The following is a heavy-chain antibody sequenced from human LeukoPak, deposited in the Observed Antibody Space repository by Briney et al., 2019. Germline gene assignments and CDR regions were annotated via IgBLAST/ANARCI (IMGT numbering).Heavy chain of an antibody. J-gene: IGHJ5*02. CDR1: GGSISSGGYS. CDR2: IYHSGST. CDR3: ARGIYYDFWSGYRGVGWFDP. Sequence: PSGTLSLTCAVSGGSISSGGYSWSWIRQPPGKGLEWIGYIYHSGSTYYNPSLKSRVTISVDRSKNQFSLKLSSVTAADTAVYYCARGIYYDFWSGYRGVGWFDPWGQGTLVTVSS. V-gene: IGHV4-30-2*01. D-gene: IGHD3-3*01.